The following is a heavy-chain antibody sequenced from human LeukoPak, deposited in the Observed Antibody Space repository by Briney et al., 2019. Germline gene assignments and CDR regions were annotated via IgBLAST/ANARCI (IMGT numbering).Heavy chain of an antibody. CDR1: GYIITGYY. J-gene: IGHJ4*02. D-gene: IGHD1-26*01. V-gene: IGHV1-2*06. Sequence: ASVKVSCKASGYIITGYYMHWVRQAPGEALEWKGRINPNSGGTNYAQKFQGRVTMTRDTSISTAYMELSRLRSDDTAVYYCARDPSGSYHFDYWGQGTLATVSS. CDR2: INPNSGGT. CDR3: ARDPSGSYHFDY.